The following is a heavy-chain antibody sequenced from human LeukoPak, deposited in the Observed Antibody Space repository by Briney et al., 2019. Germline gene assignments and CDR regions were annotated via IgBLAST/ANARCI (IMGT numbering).Heavy chain of an antibody. CDR2: IYPRDSDT. V-gene: IGHV5-51*01. D-gene: IGHD4/OR15-4a*01. CDR1: GHSFTTYW. CDR3: ARWLGGANVDY. Sequence: GESLKISCKGSGHSFTTYWIAWVRQMPGKGLEWMGIIYPRDSDTRYNPSFQGQVTISADKSISTAYLQWSSLKASDTAMYYCARWLGGANVDYWGQGTLVTVSS. J-gene: IGHJ4*02.